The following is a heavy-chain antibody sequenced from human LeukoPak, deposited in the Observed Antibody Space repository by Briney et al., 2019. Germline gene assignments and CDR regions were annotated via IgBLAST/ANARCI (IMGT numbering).Heavy chain of an antibody. D-gene: IGHD3-22*01. CDR2: IYYSGST. CDR1: GGSISSGGYY. V-gene: IGHV4-31*03. J-gene: IGHJ4*02. CDR3: ASGPSPDYYDSSGYGTDFDY. Sequence: PSETLSLTCTVSGGSISSGGYYWSWIRQHPGEGLEWIGYIYYSGSTYYNPSLKSRVTISVDTSKNQFSLKLSSVTAADTAVYYCASGPSPDYYDSSGYGTDFDYWGQGTLVTVSS.